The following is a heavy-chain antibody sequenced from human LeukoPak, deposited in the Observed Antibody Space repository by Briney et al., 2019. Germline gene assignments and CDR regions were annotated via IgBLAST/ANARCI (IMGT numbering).Heavy chain of an antibody. CDR2: ITGSDDAT. D-gene: IGHD6-19*01. CDR1: GVSVSTYA. Sequence: PGGSLRLSCAASGVSVSTYAMSWVRQAPGKGLEWVSAITGSDDATYHADSVKGRFTIARDRSKNTLYLEMNGLRAEDTAVYHCAKSRSVADAFDIWGHGAMVTVPS. J-gene: IGHJ3*02. V-gene: IGHV3-23*01. CDR3: AKSRSVADAFDI.